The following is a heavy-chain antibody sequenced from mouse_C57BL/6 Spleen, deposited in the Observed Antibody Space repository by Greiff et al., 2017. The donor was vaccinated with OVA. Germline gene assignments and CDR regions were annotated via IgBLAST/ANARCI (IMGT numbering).Heavy chain of an antibody. V-gene: IGHV5-17*01. Sequence: LVESGGGLVKPGGSLKLSCAASGFTFSDYGMHWVRQAPEKGLEWVAYISSGSSTIYYADTVKGRFTISRDNAKNTLFLQMTSLRSEDTAMYYCARPTGGAFAYWGQGTLVTVSA. CDR3: ARPTGGAFAY. J-gene: IGHJ3*01. CDR1: GFTFSDYG. CDR2: ISSGSSTI.